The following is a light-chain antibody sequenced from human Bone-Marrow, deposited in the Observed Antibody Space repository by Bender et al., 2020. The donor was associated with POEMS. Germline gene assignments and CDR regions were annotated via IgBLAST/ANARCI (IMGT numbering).Light chain of an antibody. V-gene: IGLV1-44*01. CDR2: SNN. Sequence: QSVLTQPPSASGTPGQSVTISFSGTSSNFGNNAANWYQHVPGTAPKLLIYSNNQRPSGVPDRFSASTSGTSASLAISGLHSDDEADYYCSSWDDSLNGWVFGGGTKLTVL. CDR1: SSNFGNNA. J-gene: IGLJ3*02. CDR3: SSWDDSLNGWV.